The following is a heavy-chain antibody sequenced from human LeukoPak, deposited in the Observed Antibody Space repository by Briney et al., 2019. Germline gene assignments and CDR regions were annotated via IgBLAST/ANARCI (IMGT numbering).Heavy chain of an antibody. CDR1: GFTFSSYG. CDR3: AHNTIFGVVPYFDY. CDR2: ISYDGSNK. D-gene: IGHD3-3*01. J-gene: IGHJ4*02. Sequence: GGSLRLSCAASGFTFSSYGMHWVRQAPGKGLEWVAVISYDGSNKYYADSVKGRFTISRDNSKNTLYLQMNSLRAEDTAVYYCAHNTIFGVVPYFDYWGQGTLVTVSS. V-gene: IGHV3-30*03.